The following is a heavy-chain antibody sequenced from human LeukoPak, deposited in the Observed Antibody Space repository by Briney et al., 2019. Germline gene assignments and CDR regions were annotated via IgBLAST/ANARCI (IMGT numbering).Heavy chain of an antibody. CDR2: IYTSGST. V-gene: IGHV4-4*07. D-gene: IGHD3-3*01. Sequence: SETLSLTCTVSGGSISSYYWSWIRQPAGKGPEWIGRIYTSGSTNYNPSLKSRVTMSVDTSKNQFSLKLSSVTAADTAVYYCARGRFDFWSGYYTEAKYYFDYWGQGTLVTVSS. CDR3: ARGRFDFWSGYYTEAKYYFDY. CDR1: GGSISSYY. J-gene: IGHJ4*02.